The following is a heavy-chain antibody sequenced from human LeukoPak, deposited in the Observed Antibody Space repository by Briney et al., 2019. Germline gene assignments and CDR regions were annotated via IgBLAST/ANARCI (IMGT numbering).Heavy chain of an antibody. V-gene: IGHV4-4*07. Sequence: SETLSLTCTVSGGSISSYSWNWIRQPAGKGLEWIGRMYSSGSTNYNPSLKSRVTMSVDTSKNQLSLNLNSVTAADTAVYYCARRTGSGWIDYWGQGTLVTVSS. D-gene: IGHD6-19*01. CDR2: MYSSGST. J-gene: IGHJ4*02. CDR1: GGSISSYS. CDR3: ARRTGSGWIDY.